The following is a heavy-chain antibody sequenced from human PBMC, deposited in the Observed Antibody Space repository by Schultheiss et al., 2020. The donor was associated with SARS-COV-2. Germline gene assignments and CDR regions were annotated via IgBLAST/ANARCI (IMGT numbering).Heavy chain of an antibody. V-gene: IGHV4-61*08. D-gene: IGHD6-19*01. Sequence: SQTLSLTCTVSGGSISSGGYYWSWIRQHPGKGLEWIGEIYHSGSTNYNPSLKSRVTISVDTSKNQLSLKLSSVTAADTAVYYCASAAYSSGSYYYYGMDVWGQGTTVTVSS. CDR1: GGSISSGGYY. CDR3: ASAAYSSGSYYYYGMDV. CDR2: IYHSGST. J-gene: IGHJ6*02.